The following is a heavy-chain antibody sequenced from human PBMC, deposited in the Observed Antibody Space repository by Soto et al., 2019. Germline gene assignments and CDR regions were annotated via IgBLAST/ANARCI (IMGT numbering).Heavy chain of an antibody. V-gene: IGHV4-59*08. CDR3: ARLGFYYQSLDP. D-gene: IGHD2-2*01. CDR2: IYYGGTT. J-gene: IGHJ5*02. CDR1: GGSCIPNY. Sequence: SETLSLTCTVSGGSCIPNYWGWIRQPPGKGLEWIGYIYYGGTTRYNPSLESRVTVSLETSKSQFSLTLSSVTASDTAVYYCARLGFYYQSLDPWGHGTLLTVSS.